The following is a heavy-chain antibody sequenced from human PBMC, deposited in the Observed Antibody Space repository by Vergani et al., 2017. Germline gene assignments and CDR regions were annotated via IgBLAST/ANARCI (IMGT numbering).Heavy chain of an antibody. CDR3: ASTGSLWDYYYMDV. CDR2: IKQDGSEK. D-gene: IGHD3-10*01. J-gene: IGHJ6*03. CDR1: GFTFSSYS. V-gene: IGHV3-7*01. Sequence: EVQLVESGGGLVKRGGSLRLSCAASGFTFSSYSMNWVRQAPGKGLEWVANIKQDGSEKYYVDSVKGRFTISRDNAKNSLYLQMNSLRAEDTAVYYCASTGSLWDYYYMDVWGKGTTVTVSS.